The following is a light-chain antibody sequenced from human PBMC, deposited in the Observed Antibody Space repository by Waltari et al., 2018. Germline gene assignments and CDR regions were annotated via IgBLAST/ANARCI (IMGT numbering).Light chain of an antibody. V-gene: IGKV4-1*01. Sequence: DIVMTQSPDSLAVSLGERATINCKSSQSVFYSSNNRNYLGWYQHKAGQPPKLLIYWASTRESGVPDRFSGSGSGTDFTLTISNLQAEDVAVYYCQQYYATPRTFGLGTKVAIK. J-gene: IGKJ1*01. CDR2: WAS. CDR1: QSVFYSSNNRNY. CDR3: QQYYATPRT.